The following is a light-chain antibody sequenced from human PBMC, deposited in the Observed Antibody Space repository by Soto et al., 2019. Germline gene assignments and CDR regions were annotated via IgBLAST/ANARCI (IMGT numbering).Light chain of an antibody. CDR2: WAS. J-gene: IGKJ1*01. CDR1: QSVLFSSNNKNH. V-gene: IGKV4-1*01. Sequence: DIVMTQSPDSLAVSLGERATINCKSSQSVLFSSNNKNHLAWYQKKPGQPPKLLIYWASTRESGVPDRFSGSGSGTDFTLTISSLQTEDVAVYYCQQYYSSLPTFGQGTKVDMK. CDR3: QQYYSSLPT.